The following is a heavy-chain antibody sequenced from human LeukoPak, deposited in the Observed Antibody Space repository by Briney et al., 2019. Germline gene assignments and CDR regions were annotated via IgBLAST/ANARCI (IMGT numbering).Heavy chain of an antibody. D-gene: IGHD3-10*01. V-gene: IGHV4-61*05. J-gene: IGHJ5*02. CDR3: ARVVYRGENWFDP. CDR2: IFSNGNT. CDR1: GGSISTSNYY. Sequence: PSETLSLTCTVSGGSISTSNYYWGWIRQPPGKGLEWVGYIFSNGNTEYSPSLESRATISVDTSKNQCSLKLTSVTAADTAVYYCARVVYRGENWFDPWGQGTLVTVSS.